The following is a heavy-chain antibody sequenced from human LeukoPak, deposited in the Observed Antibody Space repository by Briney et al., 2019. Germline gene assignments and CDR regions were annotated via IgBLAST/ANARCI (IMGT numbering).Heavy chain of an antibody. Sequence: PSETLSLTCTVSGGSISSYYWSWIRQPAGKGLEWIGRIYTSGSTNYNPSLKSRVTMSVDTSKNQFSLKLSSVTAADTAVYYCARILVAQPTGAFDIWGQGTMVTVSS. J-gene: IGHJ3*02. CDR2: IYTSGST. V-gene: IGHV4-4*07. CDR1: GGSISSYY. D-gene: IGHD2-2*01. CDR3: ARILVAQPTGAFDI.